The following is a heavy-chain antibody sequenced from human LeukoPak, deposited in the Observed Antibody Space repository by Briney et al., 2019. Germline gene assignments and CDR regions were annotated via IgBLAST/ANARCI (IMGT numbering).Heavy chain of an antibody. V-gene: IGHV3-74*01. CDR3: ARELPRIGGQTDASDI. CDR1: GFTSSGDW. D-gene: IGHD3-16*01. Sequence: GGSLRLSCAVSGFTSSGDWMHWVRQAPGKGLVWVSRSKNDGSSTSYADSVKGRFAISRDNAKNTLYLQMNSLRAEDTAVYYCARELPRIGGQTDASDIWGQGTMVTVS. CDR2: SKNDGSST. J-gene: IGHJ3*02.